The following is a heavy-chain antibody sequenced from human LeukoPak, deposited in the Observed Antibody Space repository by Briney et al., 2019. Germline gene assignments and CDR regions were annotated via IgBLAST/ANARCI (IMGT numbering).Heavy chain of an antibody. D-gene: IGHD5-18*01. Sequence: ASVKVSCKASGYTFTSYGISWVRQAPGQGLEWMGWISAYNGNTNYAQKLQGRVTMTTDTSTSTAYMELRSLRSDDTAVYYCARTIVDTAMVPRLYYFDYWGPGTLVTVSS. V-gene: IGHV1-18*04. CDR1: GYTFTSYG. CDR2: ISAYNGNT. CDR3: ARTIVDTAMVPRLYYFDY. J-gene: IGHJ4*02.